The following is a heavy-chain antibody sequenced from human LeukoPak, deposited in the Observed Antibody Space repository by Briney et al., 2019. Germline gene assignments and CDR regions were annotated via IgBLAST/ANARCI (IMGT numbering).Heavy chain of an antibody. Sequence: SETLSLTCTVSGGSISGYYWSWIRQPPGKGLEWIGYIHYTGNTKYNPYLKSRISMSVDTSKNQVSLKLTSVTAADTAVYYCARDEAAAGHYYYYGMDGWGQGTTVTVSS. CDR1: GGSISGYY. CDR2: IHYTGNT. CDR3: ARDEAAAGHYYYYGMDG. V-gene: IGHV4-59*12. D-gene: IGHD6-13*01. J-gene: IGHJ6*02.